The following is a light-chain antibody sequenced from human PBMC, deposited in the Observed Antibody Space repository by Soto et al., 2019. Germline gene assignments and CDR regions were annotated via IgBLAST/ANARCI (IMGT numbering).Light chain of an antibody. CDR1: SSDVGGYDY. CDR2: EVS. V-gene: IGLV2-14*01. CDR3: SSYKSSSTDV. J-gene: IGLJ1*01. Sequence: QSALTQPASVSGSPGQSITISCTGTSSDVGGYDYVSWYQHHPGKAPKLTIYEVSNRPSGVSNRFSGSKSGKTASLTISGLQAEDEAEYYCSSYKSSSTDVFGTGTKVTVL.